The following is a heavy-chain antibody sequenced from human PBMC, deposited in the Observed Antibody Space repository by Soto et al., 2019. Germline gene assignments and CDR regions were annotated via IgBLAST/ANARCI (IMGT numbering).Heavy chain of an antibody. D-gene: IGHD2-15*01. CDR3: ASGHCSGGSCSDLYYYYYGMDV. Sequence: PSETLSLTCTVSGGSVSSGSYYWSWIRQPPGKGLEWIGYIYYSGSTNYNPSLKSRVTISVDTSKNQFSLKLSSVTAADTAVYYCASGHCSGGSCSDLYYYYYGMDVWGQGTTVTVSS. CDR2: IYYSGST. J-gene: IGHJ6*02. CDR1: GGSVSSGSYY. V-gene: IGHV4-61*01.